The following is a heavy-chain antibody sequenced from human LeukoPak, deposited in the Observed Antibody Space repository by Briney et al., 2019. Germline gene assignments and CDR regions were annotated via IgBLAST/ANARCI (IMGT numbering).Heavy chain of an antibody. CDR2: IIPILGIA. Sequence: SVKVSCKASGGTFSSYAISWVRQAPGQGLEWMGRIIPILGIANYAQKFQGRVTITADKSTSTAYMELSSLRSEDTAVYYCAREAPRYCGGDCPGFDYWGQGTLVTVSS. D-gene: IGHD2-21*02. CDR1: GGTFSSYA. CDR3: AREAPRYCGGDCPGFDY. J-gene: IGHJ4*02. V-gene: IGHV1-69*04.